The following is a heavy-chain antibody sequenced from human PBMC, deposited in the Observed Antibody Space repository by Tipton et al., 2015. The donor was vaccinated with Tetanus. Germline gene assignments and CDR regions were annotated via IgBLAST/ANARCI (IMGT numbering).Heavy chain of an antibody. Sequence: TLSLTCNVSGGSLKSGGYYWTWIRQSPGKGLEWIGYIFYAGSTNSNSSLKSRVTISVDKAKNQFSLKLTSVTAADTAVYYCARATEHDIMTGYDNWGPGTQVTVSS. D-gene: IGHD3-9*01. J-gene: IGHJ4*02. V-gene: IGHV4-61*08. CDR3: ARATEHDIMTGYDN. CDR2: IFYAGST. CDR1: GGSLKSGGYY.